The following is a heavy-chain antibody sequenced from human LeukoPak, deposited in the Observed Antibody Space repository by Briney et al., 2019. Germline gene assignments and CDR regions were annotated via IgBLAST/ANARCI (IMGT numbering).Heavy chain of an antibody. J-gene: IGHJ3*02. Sequence: GGSLRLSCAASGFTFSSYSMNWVRQAPGKGLEWVSSISSSSSYIYYADSVKGRFTISRDNAKNSLYLQMNSLRAEDTAVYYCARDHGYCSSTSCYSSDAFDIWGQGTMVTVSS. CDR2: ISSSSSYI. CDR3: ARDHGYCSSTSCYSSDAFDI. V-gene: IGHV3-21*01. CDR1: GFTFSSYS. D-gene: IGHD2-2*02.